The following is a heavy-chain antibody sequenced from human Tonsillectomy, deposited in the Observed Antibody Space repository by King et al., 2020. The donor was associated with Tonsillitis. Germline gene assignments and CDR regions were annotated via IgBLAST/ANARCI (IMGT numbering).Heavy chain of an antibody. CDR2: ISGYNGNT. D-gene: IGHD3-3*01. Sequence: LVQSGAEVKKPGASVQVSCKASGYTFSSYGISWVRQAPGQGLEWMGWISGYNGNTKYAQKFQGRVTMTTDTSTTTSTVYMELRSLRSDDTAVYYCARVPSYYDFWSGYYMDVWGKGTTVTVSS. CDR3: ARVPSYYDFWSGYYMDV. J-gene: IGHJ6*04. CDR1: GYTFSSYG. V-gene: IGHV1-18*01.